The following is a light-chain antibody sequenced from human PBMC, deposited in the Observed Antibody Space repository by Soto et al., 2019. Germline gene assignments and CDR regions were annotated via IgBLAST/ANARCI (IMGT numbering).Light chain of an antibody. CDR3: AAWDDSLNGVV. CDR2: NNN. CDR1: SSNIGSNT. Sequence: QSVLTQPPSASGTPGQRVTISCSGSSSNIGSNTVNWYQQLPGTAPKLLIYNNNQRPSGVPARFSGSKSGTSASLAISGLQCEDEADYYCAAWDDSLNGVVFGGGTKLTVL. J-gene: IGLJ2*01. V-gene: IGLV1-44*01.